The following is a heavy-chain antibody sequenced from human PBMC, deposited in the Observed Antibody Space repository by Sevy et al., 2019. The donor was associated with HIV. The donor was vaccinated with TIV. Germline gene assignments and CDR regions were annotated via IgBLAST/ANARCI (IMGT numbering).Heavy chain of an antibody. J-gene: IGHJ5*02. CDR1: GFTFSSYW. CDR2: INGDGSST. V-gene: IGHV3-74*01. CDR3: AKTSLGLWRGWFDP. D-gene: IGHD2-21*01. Sequence: GGSLRLSCAASGFTFSSYWMHWVRQAPGKALVWVSRINGDGSSTTYADSVKGRFTISRDNAKNTLYLQMNSLRAEDTAVYYCAKTSLGLWRGWFDPWGQGTLVTVSS.